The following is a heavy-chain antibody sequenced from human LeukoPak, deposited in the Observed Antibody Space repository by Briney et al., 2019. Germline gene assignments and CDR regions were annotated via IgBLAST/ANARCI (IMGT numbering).Heavy chain of an antibody. D-gene: IGHD4-4*01. Sequence: GGSLRLSCAASGFTFSSYGMHWVRQAPGKGLEWVAVISYDGSNKYYADSVKGRFTISRDNSKNTLYLQMNSLRAEDTAVYYCAKGVDYNGYFDYWAREPWSPSPQ. CDR3: AKGVDYNGYFDY. V-gene: IGHV3-30*18. CDR2: ISYDGSNK. J-gene: IGHJ4*02. CDR1: GFTFSSYG.